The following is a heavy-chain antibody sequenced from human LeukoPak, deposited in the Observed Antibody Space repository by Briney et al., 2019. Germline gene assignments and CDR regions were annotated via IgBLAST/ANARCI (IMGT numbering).Heavy chain of an antibody. Sequence: PGGSLRLSCAGSGLTFSSYSMNWVRQAPGKGLEWVSCISADSTYKDYADSVKGRFTISRDNAKNSLYLQMNSLTAEDTAVYYCARDQADRGSHYDASGYYFDAWGQGTLVTVSS. D-gene: IGHD3-22*01. J-gene: IGHJ5*02. CDR2: ISADSTYK. CDR1: GLTFSSYS. V-gene: IGHV3-21*06. CDR3: ARDQADRGSHYDASGYYFDA.